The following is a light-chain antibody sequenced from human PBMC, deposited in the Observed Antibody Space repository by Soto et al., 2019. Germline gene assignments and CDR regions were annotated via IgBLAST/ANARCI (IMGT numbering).Light chain of an antibody. V-gene: IGKV4-1*01. CDR2: WAS. Sequence: DIVMTQSPDSLAVSLGERATINCRSSQTVLYSSNNKNYLAWYQQKPGQPPKLLISWASTREFGVPDRFSGSGSGTDFTLTISSLQAEDVAVYYCQQYHTTPSYTFGHGTKLEIK. CDR1: QTVLYSSNNKNY. J-gene: IGKJ2*01. CDR3: QQYHTTPSYT.